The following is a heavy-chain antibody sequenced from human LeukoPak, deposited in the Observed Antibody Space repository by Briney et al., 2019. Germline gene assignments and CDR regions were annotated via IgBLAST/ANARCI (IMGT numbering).Heavy chain of an antibody. CDR3: ARDDSSGYYLSYYYYYYMDV. V-gene: IGHV3-11*04. Sequence: GGSLRLSCAASGFTFSDYYISWIRQAPGKGLDWVSYISSSGSTIYYADSVKGRFTISKDNAKNSLYLQMNSLRAEDTAVYYCARDDSSGYYLSYYYYYYMDVWGKGTTVTVSS. CDR2: ISSSGSTI. CDR1: GFTFSDYY. J-gene: IGHJ6*03. D-gene: IGHD3-22*01.